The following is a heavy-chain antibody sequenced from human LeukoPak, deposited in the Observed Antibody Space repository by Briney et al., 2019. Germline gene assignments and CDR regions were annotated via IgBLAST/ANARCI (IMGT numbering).Heavy chain of an antibody. CDR3: ARAPRGDYACFQH. CDR2: IRTAGTDK. J-gene: IGHJ1*01. V-gene: IGHV3-30*02. CDR1: GLTFSGYG. D-gene: IGHD4-17*01. Sequence: GGSLRLSCSVSGLTFSGYGMHWVRQAPGKGLEWVSFIRTAGTDKYYAESVKGRFTISRDNSKNTLFLQMNSLRTEDTAVYYCARAPRGDYACFQHWGQGTLVTVSS.